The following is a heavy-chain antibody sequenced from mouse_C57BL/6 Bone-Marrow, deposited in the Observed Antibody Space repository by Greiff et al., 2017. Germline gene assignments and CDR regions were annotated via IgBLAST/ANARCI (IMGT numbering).Heavy chain of an antibody. Sequence: VQLQQSGTVLARPGASVKMSCKTSGYTFTSYWMHWVKKRHGQGLEWIGAIYPGNSDTSYNQQFKGRAKLTAVPSASTAYVELSSLTNEDSTVYYCTVTLYYYVSSQGYVDVWGTGTTVTVSS. V-gene: IGHV1-5*01. D-gene: IGHD1-1*01. CDR3: TVTLYYYVSSQGYVDV. J-gene: IGHJ1*03. CDR2: IYPGNSDT. CDR1: GYTFTSYW.